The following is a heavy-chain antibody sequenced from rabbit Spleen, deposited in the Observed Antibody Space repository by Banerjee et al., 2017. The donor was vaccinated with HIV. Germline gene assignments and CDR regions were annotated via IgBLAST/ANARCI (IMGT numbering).Heavy chain of an antibody. CDR2: IAGSSSGFT. V-gene: IGHV1S45*01. CDR1: GFSFSSGYW. CDR3: ARDTGSSFSSYGMDL. Sequence: QEQLVESGGGLVQPEGSLTLTCTASGFSFSSGYWMCWVRQAPGKGLEWIACIAGSSSGFTYSATWATGRFTISKTSSTTVTLQMTSLTVADTATYFCARDTGSSFSSYGMDLWGPGPLVTVS. D-gene: IGHD8-1*01. J-gene: IGHJ6*01.